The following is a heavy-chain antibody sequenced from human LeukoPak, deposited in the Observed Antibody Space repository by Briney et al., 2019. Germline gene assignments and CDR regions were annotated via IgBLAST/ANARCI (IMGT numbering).Heavy chain of an antibody. CDR2: IIPIFDTA. J-gene: IGHJ4*02. V-gene: IGHV1-69*01. D-gene: IGHD5-24*01. CDR1: GGTFSSYA. Sequence: ASVKVSCKASGGTFSSYAISWVRQAPGQGLEWMGGIIPIFDTANYAQKFQGRVTITADESTSTAYMELSSLRSEDTAVYYCARDEKEMATIPYYFDYWGQGTLVTVSS. CDR3: ARDEKEMATIPYYFDY.